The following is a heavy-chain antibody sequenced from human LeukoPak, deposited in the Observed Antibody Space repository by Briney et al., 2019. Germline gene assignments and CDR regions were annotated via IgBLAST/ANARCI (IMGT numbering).Heavy chain of an antibody. Sequence: ASVKVSCKASGYTFSGFYMHWVRQPPGQGLEWMGRINPHTGGTNYAQKFQGRVTMTRGKFIGTAYLELSSLRSDDTAVYYWARGLMNGYNPYWGQGTLVTVSS. CDR1: GYTFSGFY. CDR2: INPHTGGT. D-gene: IGHD5-24*01. CDR3: ARGLMNGYNPY. V-gene: IGHV1-2*06. J-gene: IGHJ4*02.